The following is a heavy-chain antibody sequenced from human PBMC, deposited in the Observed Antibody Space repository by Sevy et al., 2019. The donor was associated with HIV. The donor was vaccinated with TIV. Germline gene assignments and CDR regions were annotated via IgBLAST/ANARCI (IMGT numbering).Heavy chain of an antibody. J-gene: IGHJ4*02. CDR2: VYYSGDT. Sequence: SETLSLTCSVSGGSVSSSSYYWGWIRQPPGQGLEWIGSVYYSGDTHYNPSLKSRVTVSVDTSRNQFSLRLTSVNAPDTAVYSCARTLYYYESSGYYSFDYWGQGILVTVSS. V-gene: IGHV4-39*01. CDR1: GGSVSSSSYY. CDR3: ARTLYYYESSGYYSFDY. D-gene: IGHD3-22*01.